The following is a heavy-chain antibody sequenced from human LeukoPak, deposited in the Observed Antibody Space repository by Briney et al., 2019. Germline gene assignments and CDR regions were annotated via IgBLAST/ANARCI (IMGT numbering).Heavy chain of an antibody. J-gene: IGHJ6*03. CDR2: ISVSTNYI. D-gene: IGHD6-13*01. V-gene: IGHV3-21*04. Sequence: GGSLRLSCAASGFTFSSYSMNWVRQAPGKGLEWVSSISVSTNYIYYADSVKGRFTISRDNSKNTLYLQMNSLRAEDTAVYYCARDKAAAGTLYYYYYMDVWGKGTTVTVSS. CDR1: GFTFSSYS. CDR3: ARDKAAAGTLYYYYYMDV.